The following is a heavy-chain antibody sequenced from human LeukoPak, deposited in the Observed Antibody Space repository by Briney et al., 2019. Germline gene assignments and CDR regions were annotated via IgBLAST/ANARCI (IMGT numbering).Heavy chain of an antibody. Sequence: GGSLRLSCAASGFNVNSFEMTWVRQAPGLGLEFLSYISDSGGVIKYADSVKGRFIISRDGAENALYLQMNNLGADDTAVYFCAGGPQYTGSFPYWGQGTLVAVSS. J-gene: IGHJ4*02. CDR1: GFNVNSFE. CDR3: AGGPQYTGSFPY. V-gene: IGHV3-48*03. CDR2: ISDSGGVI. D-gene: IGHD1-26*01.